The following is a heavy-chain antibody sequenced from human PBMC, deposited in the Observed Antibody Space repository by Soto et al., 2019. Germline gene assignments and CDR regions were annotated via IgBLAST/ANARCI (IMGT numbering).Heavy chain of an antibody. CDR2: ISSSSSYI. D-gene: IGHD4-4*01. CDR1: GFTFSSYS. CDR3: AREADYSNYINWFDP. J-gene: IGHJ5*02. V-gene: IGHV3-21*01. Sequence: GGSLRLSCAASGFTFSSYSMNWVRQAPGKGLEWVSSISSSSSYIYYADSVKGRFTISRDNAKNSLYLQMNSLRAEDTAVYYCAREADYSNYINWFDPWGQGTLVTVSS.